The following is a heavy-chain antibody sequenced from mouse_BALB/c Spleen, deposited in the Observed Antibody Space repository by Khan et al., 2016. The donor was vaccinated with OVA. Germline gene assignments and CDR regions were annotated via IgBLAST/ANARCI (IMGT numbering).Heavy chain of an antibody. Sequence: QVQLQESGAELVKPGASLWLSCKASGYTFTSYYLYWVKQRPGQGLEWIVDINPSNGGTNFNEKFKSKATLTVDKSSSTAYMQLSSLTSEDSAIYYCARSGYDTFAYGGQGTVVTVSA. CDR3: ARSGYDTFAY. CDR2: INPSNGGT. D-gene: IGHD2-3*01. J-gene: IGHJ3*01. V-gene: IGHV1S81*02. CDR1: GYTFTSYY.